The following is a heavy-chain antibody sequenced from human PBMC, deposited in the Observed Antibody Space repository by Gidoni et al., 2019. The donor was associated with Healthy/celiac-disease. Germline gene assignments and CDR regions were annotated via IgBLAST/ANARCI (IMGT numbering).Heavy chain of an antibody. CDR2: FDPEDGET. D-gene: IGHD1-26*01. Sequence: QVQLVQSGAEVKKPGASVKVSCKVSGFTLTELSMHWVRQAPGKGLEWMGGFDPEDGETIYAQKFQGRVTMTEDTSTDTAYMELSSLRSEDTAVYYCATDRSTLSGSYWLPYYFDYWGQGTLVTVSS. V-gene: IGHV1-24*01. CDR3: ATDRSTLSGSYWLPYYFDY. J-gene: IGHJ4*02. CDR1: GFTLTELS.